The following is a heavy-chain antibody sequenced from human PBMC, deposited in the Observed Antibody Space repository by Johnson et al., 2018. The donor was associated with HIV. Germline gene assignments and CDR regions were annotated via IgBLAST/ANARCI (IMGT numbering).Heavy chain of an antibody. CDR1: GFTFSDYY. V-gene: IGHV3-11*04. D-gene: IGHD3-10*01. J-gene: IGHJ3*02. CDR3: ARTPTFTRTFDI. Sequence: QVQLVESGGGLVQPGGSLRLSCSASGFTFSDYYMSWIRQAPGKGLEWVSYISSSDSTIYAADSVKGRFTISRDNAKNSMYLPMNSLRAEDTAVYYCARTPTFTRTFDIWGQGTMVTVSS. CDR2: ISSSDSTI.